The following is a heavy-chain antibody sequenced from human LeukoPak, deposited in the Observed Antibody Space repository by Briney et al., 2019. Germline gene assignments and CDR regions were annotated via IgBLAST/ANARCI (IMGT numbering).Heavy chain of an antibody. V-gene: IGHV4-39*07. Sequence: PSETLSLTCTVSGGSISSSSYYWGWIRQPPGKGLEWIGSIYYSGSTYYNPSLKSRVTISVDTSKNQFSLKLSSVTAADTAVYYCARDSPYHSYGLRGFDYWGQGTLVTVSS. D-gene: IGHD5-18*01. CDR1: GGSISSSSYY. CDR3: ARDSPYHSYGLRGFDY. CDR2: IYYSGST. J-gene: IGHJ4*02.